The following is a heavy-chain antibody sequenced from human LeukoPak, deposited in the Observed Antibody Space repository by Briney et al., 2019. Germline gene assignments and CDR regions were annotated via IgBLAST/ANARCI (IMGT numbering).Heavy chain of an antibody. CDR1: GGSFSGYY. J-gene: IGHJ4*02. CDR3: AREPTGDPPYYFDY. CDR2: INHSGST. V-gene: IGHV4-34*01. Sequence: KPSETLSLTCAVYGGSFSGYYWSWIRQPPGKGLEWIGEINHSGSTNYNPSLKSRVTISVDTSKNQFSLQLNSVTPEDTAVYYCAREPTGDPPYYFDYWGQGTLVTVSS. D-gene: IGHD7-27*01.